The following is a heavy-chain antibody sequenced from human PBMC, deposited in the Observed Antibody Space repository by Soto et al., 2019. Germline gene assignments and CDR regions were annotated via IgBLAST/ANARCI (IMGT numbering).Heavy chain of an antibody. CDR3: AREGGPRGAFDI. J-gene: IGHJ3*02. D-gene: IGHD1-26*01. V-gene: IGHV3-21*01. CDR2: ISSSSSYI. Sequence: PGGSLRLSCAASGFTFRSYSINWVRQAPGKGLEWVSSISSSSSYIYYADSVKGRFTISRDNAKNSLYLQMNSLRAEDTAVYYCAREGGPRGAFDIWGQGTMVTVSS. CDR1: GFTFRSYS.